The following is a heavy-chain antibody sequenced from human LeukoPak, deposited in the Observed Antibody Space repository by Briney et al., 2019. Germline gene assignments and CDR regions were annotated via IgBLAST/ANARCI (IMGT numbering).Heavy chain of an antibody. CDR3: ARRYYYGSGSYYSPDWFDP. J-gene: IGHJ5*02. CDR1: GYSFTSYW. D-gene: IGHD3-10*01. CDR2: IYPGDSDT. Sequence: GESLKISCKGSGYSFTSYWIGWVRQMPGKGLDWMGIIYPGDSDTRYSPSFQGQVTISADKSISTAYLQWSSLKASDTAMYYCARRYYYGSGSYYSPDWFDPWGQGTLVTVSS. V-gene: IGHV5-51*01.